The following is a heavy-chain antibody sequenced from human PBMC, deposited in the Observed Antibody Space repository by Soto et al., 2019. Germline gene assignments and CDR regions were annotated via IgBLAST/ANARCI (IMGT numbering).Heavy chain of an antibody. CDR2: IYYSGST. Sequence: QVQLQESGPGLVKPSQTLSLTCTVSGGSISSGGYYWSWIRQHPGKGLEWIGYIYYSGSTYYNPSLTSRVTISVDTSKNHFSLKLSSVSAADTAVYYCARSGYSYGPNPLPYWGQGTLVTVSS. V-gene: IGHV4-31*03. J-gene: IGHJ4*02. CDR3: ARSGYSYGPNPLPY. D-gene: IGHD5-18*01. CDR1: GGSISSGGYY.